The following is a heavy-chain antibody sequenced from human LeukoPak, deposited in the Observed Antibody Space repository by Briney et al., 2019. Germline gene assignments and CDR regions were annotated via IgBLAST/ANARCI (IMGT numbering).Heavy chain of an antibody. J-gene: IGHJ4*02. CDR3: AAIRQWLVPRSYYFDY. D-gene: IGHD6-19*01. Sequence: SETLSLTCAVYGGSFSGYYWSWIRQPPGKGLEWIVEINHSGSTNYNPSLKSRVTISVDTSKNQFSLKLSSVTAADTAVYYCAAIRQWLVPRSYYFDYWGQGTLVTVSS. CDR1: GGSFSGYY. V-gene: IGHV4-34*01. CDR2: INHSGST.